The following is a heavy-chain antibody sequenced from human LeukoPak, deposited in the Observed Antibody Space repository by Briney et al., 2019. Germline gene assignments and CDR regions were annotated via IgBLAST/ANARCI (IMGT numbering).Heavy chain of an antibody. J-gene: IGHJ4*02. Sequence: PSETLSLTCTVSGGSISSYYWSWIRQPPGKGLEWIGYIYYSGSTNYNPSLKSRVTISVDTSKNQFSLKLSSVTAADTAVYYCARGGASSWYSGNFDYWGQGTLVTVSS. CDR1: GGSISSYY. CDR3: ARGGASSWYSGNFDY. CDR2: IYYSGST. D-gene: IGHD6-13*01. V-gene: IGHV4-59*01.